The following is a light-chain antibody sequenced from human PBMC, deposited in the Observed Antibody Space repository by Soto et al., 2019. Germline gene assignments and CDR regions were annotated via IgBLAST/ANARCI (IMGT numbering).Light chain of an antibody. J-gene: IGKJ1*01. Sequence: DIVMTQSPDSLTVSLGERATINCKSSQSVLYSSNNKNYLAWYQQKPGQPPKLLIYWASTRESGVPDRFSGSGSGTDFPLTISSLQAEDVAVYYCQQYYSTPPTLGQGTKVEIK. V-gene: IGKV4-1*01. CDR3: QQYYSTPPT. CDR1: QSVLYSSNNKNY. CDR2: WAS.